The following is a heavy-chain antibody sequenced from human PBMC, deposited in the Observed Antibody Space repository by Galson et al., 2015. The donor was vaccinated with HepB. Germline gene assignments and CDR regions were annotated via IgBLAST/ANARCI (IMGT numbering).Heavy chain of an antibody. D-gene: IGHD3-3*01. Sequence: CAISGDSVSSNSAAWNWIRQSPSRGLEWLGRTYYRSKWYNDYAVSVKSRITINPDTSKNQFSLQLNSVTPEDTAVYYCARGPRFINYDFWSGYPPGYFDYWGQGTLVTVSS. CDR1: GDSVSSNSAA. CDR3: ARGPRFINYDFWSGYPPGYFDY. J-gene: IGHJ4*02. CDR2: TYYRSKWYN. V-gene: IGHV6-1*01.